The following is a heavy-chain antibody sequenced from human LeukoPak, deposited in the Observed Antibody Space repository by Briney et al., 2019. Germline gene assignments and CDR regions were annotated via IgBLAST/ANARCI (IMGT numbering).Heavy chain of an antibody. J-gene: IGHJ4*02. CDR2: ISYDGSNK. CDR3: ARDSGGSLFDL. Sequence: ERSLRLSCAASGFRLSGYVMLWLRQAPGKPLEWVALISYDGSNKYCGDSVKGRFTISRDNSKNTLSLEMSSLRGDDTALYYCARDSGGSLFDLWGQGNLVVVSS. V-gene: IGHV3-30*03. D-gene: IGHD6-19*01. CDR1: GFRLSGYV.